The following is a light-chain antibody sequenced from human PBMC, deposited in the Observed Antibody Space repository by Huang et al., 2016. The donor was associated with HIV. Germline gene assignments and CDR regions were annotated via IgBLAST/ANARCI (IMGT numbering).Light chain of an antibody. J-gene: IGKJ4*01. CDR3: QQHSNWPPSLS. CDR2: RAS. V-gene: IGKV3-15*01. CDR1: QSVDSN. Sequence: EVVLTQSPATLSVSPGEKVTLSCRASQSVDSNLAWYQQKPGQPPSLLIFRASNRATGVPARFRGSGSGTDFTLTISSLQSEDFAVYYCQQHSNWPPSLSFGGGTKVEI.